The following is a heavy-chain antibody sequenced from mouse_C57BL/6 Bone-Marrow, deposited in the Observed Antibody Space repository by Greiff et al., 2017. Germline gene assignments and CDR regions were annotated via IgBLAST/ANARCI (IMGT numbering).Heavy chain of an antibody. Sequence: EVQGVESGGGLVKPGGSLKLSCAASGFTFSSYAMSWVRQTPEKRLEWVATISDGGSYTYYPDNVQGRFTISRDNAKNNLYLQMSHLKSEDTAMYYCARDLLCYYGFDYWGQGTTLTVSS. CDR1: GFTFSSYA. D-gene: IGHD1-1*01. CDR2: ISDGGSYT. CDR3: ARDLLCYYGFDY. V-gene: IGHV5-4*01. J-gene: IGHJ2*01.